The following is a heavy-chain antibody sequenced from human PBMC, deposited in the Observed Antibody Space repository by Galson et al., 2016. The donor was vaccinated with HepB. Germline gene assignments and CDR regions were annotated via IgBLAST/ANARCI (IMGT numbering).Heavy chain of an antibody. CDR2: IHHSGST. CDR1: GDYIRSNNW. Sequence: SETLSLTCEVSGDYIRSNNWWTWVRQSPGKGLEWIGEIHHSGSTNYNPSLESRVTMSVDRSKNQFSLKLNSLTAADTAVYYCARAPSYGGYVPPTVVDVWGQGPTVIVSS. D-gene: IGHD4-23*01. J-gene: IGHJ6*02. V-gene: IGHV4-4*02. CDR3: ARAPSYGGYVPPTVVDV.